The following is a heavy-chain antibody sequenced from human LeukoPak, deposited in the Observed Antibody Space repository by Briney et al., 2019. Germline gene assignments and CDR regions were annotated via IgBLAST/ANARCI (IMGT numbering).Heavy chain of an antibody. CDR3: ALKPIGSWEFDY. J-gene: IGHJ4*02. V-gene: IGHV2-5*02. D-gene: IGHD6-13*01. Sequence: SGPTLVNPTQTRTLTCTFSVFLLTTGGGGVGWISQAPGKDLEWLALIYWDDDKRYSPSLKSTLTITKDTIKNQVVITLTTLDPVDTATYYSALKPIGSWEFDYWGQGTLVTVSS. CDR2: IYWDDDK. CDR1: VFLLTTGGGG.